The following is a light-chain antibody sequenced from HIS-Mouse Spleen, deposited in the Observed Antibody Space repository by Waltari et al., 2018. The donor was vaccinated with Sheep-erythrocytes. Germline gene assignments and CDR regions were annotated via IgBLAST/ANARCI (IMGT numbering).Light chain of an antibody. CDR3: QAWDSRTAVV. CDR1: KLGDKY. V-gene: IGLV3-1*01. CDR2: QDS. J-gene: IGLJ2*01. Sequence: SYELTQPPSVSVSPGQTASITCSGDKLGDKYACWYQQKPGQSPVLVIYQDSKRPSGIHERFSGSNSGNTATLTISGTQAMDEADYYCQAWDSRTAVVFGGGTKLTVL.